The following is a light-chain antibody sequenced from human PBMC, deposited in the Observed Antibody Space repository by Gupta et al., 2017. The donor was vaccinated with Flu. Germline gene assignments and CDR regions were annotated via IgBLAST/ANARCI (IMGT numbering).Light chain of an antibody. CDR3: QELHSYPQ. J-gene: IGKJ4*01. CDR1: QGISSS. Sequence: GDRVAITCRASQGISSSLAWYQDRPGKAPKLLIYATSTLQSGVPSRFSGSRSGTEFTLTISSLHPEDAATYYCQELHSYPQFGGGTKVDIK. CDR2: ATS. V-gene: IGKV1-9*01.